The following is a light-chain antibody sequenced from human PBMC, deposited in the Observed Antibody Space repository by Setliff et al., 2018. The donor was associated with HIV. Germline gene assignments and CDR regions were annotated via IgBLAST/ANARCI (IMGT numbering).Light chain of an antibody. J-gene: IGLJ2*01. CDR1: TSSLGAGYG. V-gene: IGLV1-40*01. CDR2: GNN. Sequence: QSVLTQPPSVSGAPGQRVTISCTGNTSSLGAGYGVHWYQQFPGTAPKLLIYGNNNRPSGVPDRFSGSKSGTAASLAITGLRAEDEAIYYCQSYDNALTGLVVFGGGTKGTVL. CDR3: QSYDNALTGLVV.